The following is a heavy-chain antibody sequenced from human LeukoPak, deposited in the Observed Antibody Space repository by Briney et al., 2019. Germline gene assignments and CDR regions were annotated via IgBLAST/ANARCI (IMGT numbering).Heavy chain of an antibody. V-gene: IGHV3-23*01. D-gene: IGHD3-10*01. CDR1: GFTFSSYS. CDR2: ISGSGGST. Sequence: GGSLRLSCAASGFTFSSYSMNWVRQAPGKGLEWVSAISGSGGSTYYADSVKGRFTISRDNSKNTLYLQMNSLRAEDTAVYYCALTYYYGSGAFDIWGQGTMVTVSS. J-gene: IGHJ3*02. CDR3: ALTYYYGSGAFDI.